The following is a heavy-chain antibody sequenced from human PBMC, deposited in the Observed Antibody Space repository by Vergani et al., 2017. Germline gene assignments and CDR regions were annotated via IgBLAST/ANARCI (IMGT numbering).Heavy chain of an antibody. D-gene: IGHD6-19*01. CDR2: ISYDGGSK. J-gene: IGHJ4*02. Sequence: QVQVVESGGGVVQPGRSLRLSCAASGFTFSSYGMHWVRQAPGKGLEWVAVISYDGGSKHYADSVKGRFTISRDNSRNRLYLQMNSLRAEDTAVYYCAKAHSSGWYYFDYCGQGTLVTVSS. V-gene: IGHV3-30*13. CDR3: AKAHSSGWYYFDY. CDR1: GFTFSSYG.